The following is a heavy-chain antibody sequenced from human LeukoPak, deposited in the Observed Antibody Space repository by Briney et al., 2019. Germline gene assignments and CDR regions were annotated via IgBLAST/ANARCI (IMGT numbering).Heavy chain of an antibody. CDR2: IYYSGST. V-gene: IGHV4-39*07. Sequence: SETLSLTCTVSGGSISSSSYYWGWIRQPPGKGLEWIGSIYYSGSTYYNPSLKSRFTISVDTSKNQFSLKLSSVTAADTAVYYCARWGYYDSSGYYYFDPWGQGTLVTVSS. CDR3: ARWGYYDSSGYYYFDP. J-gene: IGHJ5*02. D-gene: IGHD3-22*01. CDR1: GGSISSSSYY.